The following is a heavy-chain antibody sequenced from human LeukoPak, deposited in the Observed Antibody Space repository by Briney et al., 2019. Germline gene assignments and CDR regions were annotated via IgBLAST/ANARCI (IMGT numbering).Heavy chain of an antibody. D-gene: IGHD2-21*01. Sequence: PGGSLRLSCAASGFTFSSYSMNWVRQAPGKGLEWVASISSAGNYIYYSDSFKGRVTISRDNAENSLFLQMNSLRGEDTGRYYCVRALGYSDYWGQGTLITVSS. CDR3: VRALGYSDY. J-gene: IGHJ4*02. CDR1: GFTFSSYS. CDR2: ISSAGNYI. V-gene: IGHV3-21*01.